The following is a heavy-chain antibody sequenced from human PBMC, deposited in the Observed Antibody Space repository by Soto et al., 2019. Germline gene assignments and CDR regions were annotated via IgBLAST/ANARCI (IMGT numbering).Heavy chain of an antibody. CDR2: IYYSGST. V-gene: IGHV4-31*03. J-gene: IGHJ3*02. Sequence: SETLSLTCTVSGGSISSGGYYWSWIRQHPGKGLEWIGYIYYSGSTYYNPSLKSRVTISVDTSKNQFSLKLSSVTAADTAVYYCARDLSSLGRGAFDIWGQGTMVTVSS. CDR3: ARDLSSLGRGAFDI. CDR1: GGSISSGGYY. D-gene: IGHD3-10*01.